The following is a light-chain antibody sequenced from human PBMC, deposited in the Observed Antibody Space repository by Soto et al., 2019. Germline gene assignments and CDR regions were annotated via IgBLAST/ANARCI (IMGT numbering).Light chain of an antibody. J-gene: IGKJ1*01. CDR1: QNIFYSSFNKTY. Sequence: DIVMTQSPDSLTVSLGERATINCKSSQNIFYSSFNKTYLAWYQQKPGQPLKALIYCASTRESGVRDLFSGGGSGTDFTHTISSLQAEDVAVYHCQQYYSAPRTFGQGTKVEIK. CDR2: CAS. CDR3: QQYYSAPRT. V-gene: IGKV4-1*01.